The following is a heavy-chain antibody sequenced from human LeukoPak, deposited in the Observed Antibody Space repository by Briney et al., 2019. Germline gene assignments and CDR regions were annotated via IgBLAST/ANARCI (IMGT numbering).Heavy chain of an antibody. D-gene: IGHD3-16*02. CDR1: GGSISSSSYY. CDR3: AREPVYYDYVWGSYRTPYYFDY. Sequence: SETLSLTCTVSGGSISSSSYYWGWIRQPPGKGLEWIGSIYYSGSTYYNPSLKSRVTISVDTSKNQFSLKLSSVTAADTAVYYCAREPVYYDYVWGSYRTPYYFDYWGQGTLVTVSS. CDR2: IYYSGST. J-gene: IGHJ4*02. V-gene: IGHV4-39*07.